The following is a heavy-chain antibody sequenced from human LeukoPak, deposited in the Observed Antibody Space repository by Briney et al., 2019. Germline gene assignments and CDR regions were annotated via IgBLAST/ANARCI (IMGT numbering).Heavy chain of an antibody. CDR3: AKEVRTSCIFDY. CDR1: GFTFSSYA. Sequence: GGSLRLSCAASGFTFSSYAMSWVRQAPGKGLEWVSVISGSGGTSYYADSVKGRFTISRDNSKNTLYLQIHSLRAEDTAVYYCAKEVRTSCIFDYWGQGTLVTVSS. CDR2: ISGSGGTS. J-gene: IGHJ4*02. D-gene: IGHD2-21*01. V-gene: IGHV3-23*01.